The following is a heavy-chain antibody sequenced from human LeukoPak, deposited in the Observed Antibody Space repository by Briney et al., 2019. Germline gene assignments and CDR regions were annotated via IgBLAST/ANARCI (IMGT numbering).Heavy chain of an antibody. J-gene: IGHJ4*02. Sequence: QPGGSLRLSCAASGFTFSSYAMSWVRQAPGKGLEWVSAISGSGGSTYYADSVKGRFTISRDNSKNTLYLQVNSLRAEDTAVYYCAKGDYCSGGSCYPTYFDYWGQGTLVTVSS. V-gene: IGHV3-23*01. CDR1: GFTFSSYA. CDR2: ISGSGGST. CDR3: AKGDYCSGGSCYPTYFDY. D-gene: IGHD2-15*01.